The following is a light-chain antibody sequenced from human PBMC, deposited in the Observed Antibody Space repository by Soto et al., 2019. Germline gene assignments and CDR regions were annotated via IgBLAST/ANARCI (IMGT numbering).Light chain of an antibody. Sequence: QSALTQPASVSGYPGQSITISCTGTSSDVGGYNYVSWYQQHPGKAPKLMIYDVSNRPSGVSIRFSGSKSGNTASLTISGLHAEDEADYFCSSYTSSSTLVFGGGTKVTVL. CDR1: SSDVGGYNY. CDR3: SSYTSSSTLV. V-gene: IGLV2-14*01. CDR2: DVS. J-gene: IGLJ6*01.